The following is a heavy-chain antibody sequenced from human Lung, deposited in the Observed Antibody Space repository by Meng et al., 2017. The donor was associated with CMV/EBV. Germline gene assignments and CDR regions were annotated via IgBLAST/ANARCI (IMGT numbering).Heavy chain of an antibody. CDR1: GFTFSSYG. J-gene: IGHJ6*02. V-gene: IGHV3-30*02. CDR3: AKGDLGSSPYYYYYGMEV. CDR2: IRYDGSNK. D-gene: IGHD6-6*01. Sequence: GESLKISCAASGFTFSSYGMHWVRQAPGKGLEWVAFIRYDGSNKYYADSVKGRFTISRDNSKNTLYLQMNSLRAEDTAVYYCAKGDLGSSPYYYYYGMEVWGQGTXV.